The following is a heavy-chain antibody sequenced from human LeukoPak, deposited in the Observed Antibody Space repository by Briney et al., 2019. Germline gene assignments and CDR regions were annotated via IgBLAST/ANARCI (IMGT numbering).Heavy chain of an antibody. CDR2: IWYDGSKK. V-gene: IGHV3-33*01. CDR3: ARDAGNYDSGTSRFDY. D-gene: IGHD3-10*01. CDR1: GFTFSSYG. Sequence: GRSLRLSCAASGFTFSSYGMHWVRQAPGKGPEWVALIWYDGSKKYYADSVKGRFTISTDNSKNTLFLQMNSLRAEDTALYYCARDAGNYDSGTSRFDYWGQGTLVTLSS. J-gene: IGHJ4*02.